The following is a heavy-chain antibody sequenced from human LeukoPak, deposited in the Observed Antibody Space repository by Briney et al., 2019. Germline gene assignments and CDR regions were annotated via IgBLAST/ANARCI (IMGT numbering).Heavy chain of an antibody. J-gene: IGHJ3*02. CDR2: IIPIFGTA. V-gene: IGHV1-69*13. Sequence: GASVKVSCKASGGTFSSYAISWVRQAPGQGLEWMGGIIPIFGTANYAQKFQGRVTITADESASTAYMELSSLRSEDTAVYYCASGATSLWFDAFDIWGQGTMVTVSS. CDR3: ASGATSLWFDAFDI. D-gene: IGHD2-21*01. CDR1: GGTFSSYA.